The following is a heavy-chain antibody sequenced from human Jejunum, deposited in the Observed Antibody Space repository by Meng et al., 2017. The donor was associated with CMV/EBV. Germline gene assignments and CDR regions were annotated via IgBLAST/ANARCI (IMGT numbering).Heavy chain of an antibody. J-gene: IGHJ5*02. D-gene: IGHD3-22*01. V-gene: IGHV4-30-4*08. Sequence: TVSGGSSSSGDYCWSWIRQPPGKGLGWIGYIYYSGSTYYNPSLKSRVTISVDTSKNQFSLKLSSVTAADTAVYYCARAQWLLGYWFDPWGQGTLVTVSS. CDR2: IYYSGST. CDR1: GGSSSSGDYC. CDR3: ARAQWLLGYWFDP.